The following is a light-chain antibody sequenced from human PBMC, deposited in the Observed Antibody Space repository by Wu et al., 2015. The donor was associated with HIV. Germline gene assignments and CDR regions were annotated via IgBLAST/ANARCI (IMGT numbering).Light chain of an antibody. CDR2: ASS. CDR3: QQYNRLWT. CDR1: QNVGSD. J-gene: IGKJ1*01. Sequence: ATLSAFPGQRVTLSCRASQNVGSDLAWYQHRPGRTPRLLIFASSTRVTGIPTRFSASGSGTEFTLTISSLESEDFVIYYCQQYNRLWTFGPGTRIEIK. V-gene: IGKV3-15*01.